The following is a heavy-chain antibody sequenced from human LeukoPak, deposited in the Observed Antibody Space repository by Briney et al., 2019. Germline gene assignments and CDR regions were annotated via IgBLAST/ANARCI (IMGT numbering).Heavy chain of an antibody. D-gene: IGHD1-26*01. V-gene: IGHV1-2*02. J-gene: IGHJ4*02. CDR2: INPNSGGA. CDR1: GYSFTGYY. Sequence: ASVKVSCKASGYSFTGYYMHWVRQAPGQGLEWMGWINPNSGGAKYAQKFQGRVTMTRDTSISTAYMELSWLTSDDTAVYYCARGESNAHFYWGQGTPVTVSS. CDR3: ARGESNAHFY.